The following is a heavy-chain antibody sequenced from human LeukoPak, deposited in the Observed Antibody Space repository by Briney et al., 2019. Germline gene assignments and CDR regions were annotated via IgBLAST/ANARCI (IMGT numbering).Heavy chain of an antibody. CDR1: GGSISSYY. CDR3: ARADSYGLPTDY. Sequence: SETLSLTCTVSGGSISSYYWSWIRQPPGKGLEWIGYIYYSGSTNYNPSLKSRVTISVDTSKNQFSLKLSSVTAADTAVYYCARADSYGLPTDYWGQGTLVTVSS. J-gene: IGHJ4*02. V-gene: IGHV4-59*01. CDR2: IYYSGST. D-gene: IGHD5-18*01.